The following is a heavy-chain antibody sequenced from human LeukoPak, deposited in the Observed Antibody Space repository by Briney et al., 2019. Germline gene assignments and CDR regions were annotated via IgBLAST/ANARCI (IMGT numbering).Heavy chain of an antibody. CDR1: GISLSNYA. V-gene: IGHV3-23*01. D-gene: IGHD3-10*01. CDR2: ISERGGST. CDR3: AKRGVVIRGILVIGYQQGAYHYDF. J-gene: IGHJ4*02. Sequence: PGGSLRLSCVVSGISLSNYAMTWVRQAPGKGLEWVSYISERGGSTTYADSVKGRFTISRDTSLNTLYLQMNNLRAEDTAVYFCAKRGVVIRGILVIGYQQGAYHYDFWGQGGLVTVSS.